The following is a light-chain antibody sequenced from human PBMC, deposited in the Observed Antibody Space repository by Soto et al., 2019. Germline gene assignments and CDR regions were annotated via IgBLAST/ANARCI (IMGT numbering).Light chain of an antibody. J-gene: IGLJ1*01. CDR1: GIGSTN. V-gene: IGLV3-9*01. CDR2: RDN. Sequence: SYELTQPLSVSVALGQTARITCGGNGIGSTNVHWYQQKPGQAPVLVIYRDNNRPSGIPERFSGSNSGNTATLTISRAQAGDEADYYCQVWDSSSYVFGTGTKLTVL. CDR3: QVWDSSSYV.